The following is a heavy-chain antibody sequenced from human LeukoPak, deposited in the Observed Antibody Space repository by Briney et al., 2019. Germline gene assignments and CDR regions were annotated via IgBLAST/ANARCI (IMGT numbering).Heavy chain of an antibody. V-gene: IGHV4-34*01. CDR1: GGSFSGYY. D-gene: IGHD5-18*01. J-gene: IGHJ6*04. Sequence: SETLSLTCAVYGGSFSGYYWSWIRQPPGKGLEWIGEINHSGSTNYNPSLKSRVTISVDASKNQFSLKLSSVTAADTAVYYCARGPPGSYGYYYGMDVWGKGTTVTVSS. CDR3: ARGPPGSYGYYYGMDV. CDR2: INHSGST.